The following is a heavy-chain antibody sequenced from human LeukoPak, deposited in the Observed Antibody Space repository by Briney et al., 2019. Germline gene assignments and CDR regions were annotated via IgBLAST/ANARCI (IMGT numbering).Heavy chain of an antibody. CDR1: GFTFSIYA. D-gene: IGHD3-22*01. Sequence: GGSLRLSCAASGFTFSIYAMTWVRQAPGKGLEWVSAISGGGGSTYCADSVKGRFTISRDNSKNTLYLQMNSLRAGDTAVYYCAKPGAYDSSGYYPPYYDYWGQGTLVTVSS. J-gene: IGHJ4*02. CDR2: ISGGGGST. CDR3: AKPGAYDSSGYYPPYYDY. V-gene: IGHV3-23*01.